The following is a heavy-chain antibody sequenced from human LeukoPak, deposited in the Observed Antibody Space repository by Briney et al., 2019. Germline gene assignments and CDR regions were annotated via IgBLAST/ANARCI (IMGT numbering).Heavy chain of an antibody. D-gene: IGHD5-18*01. CDR1: AGSISSSSYS. J-gene: IGHJ6*03. V-gene: IGHV4-39*07. CDR3: ARVSRRGYSYVAYYYYYMDV. CDR2: IYYSGST. Sequence: SETLSLTCTVSAGSISSSSYSWGWIRQPPGKGLEWIGSIYYSGSTYYNPSLKSRVTISVDTSKNQFSLKLSSVTAADTAVYYCARVSRRGYSYVAYYYYYMDVWGKGTTVTISS.